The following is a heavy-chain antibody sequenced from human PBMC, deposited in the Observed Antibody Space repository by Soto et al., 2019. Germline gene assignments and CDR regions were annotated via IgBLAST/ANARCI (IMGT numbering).Heavy chain of an antibody. CDR3: AKVTGAVAFDV. V-gene: IGHV3-30*18. D-gene: IGHD2-8*02. Sequence: QVQLVESGGGVVQPGRSLRLSCAASGFTFSNYGMHWVRQAPGKGLEWVAVISYDGRNKYYADSVKGRFTISRDNSKNTLYLQMNSLRAEDTAVCYCAKVTGAVAFDVWGRGTMVTVSS. J-gene: IGHJ3*01. CDR2: ISYDGRNK. CDR1: GFTFSNYG.